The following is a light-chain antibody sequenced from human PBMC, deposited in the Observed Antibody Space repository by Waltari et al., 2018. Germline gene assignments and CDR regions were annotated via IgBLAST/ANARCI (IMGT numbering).Light chain of an antibody. V-gene: IGLV2-23*02. CDR2: EVI. CDR1: SSDVGFFNL. J-gene: IGLJ3*02. CDR3: CSYAGRNIWV. Sequence: QSALTQPASVSGSPVQSIHISCTGTSSDVGFFNLVSWYQQPPDKAPKLMVYEVIERPSGVSNRFSGSKSGNTASLTISGLQAEDEADYYCCSYAGRNIWVFGGGTKLTVL.